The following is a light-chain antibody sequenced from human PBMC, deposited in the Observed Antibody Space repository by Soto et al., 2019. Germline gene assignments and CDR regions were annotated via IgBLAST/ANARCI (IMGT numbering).Light chain of an antibody. CDR2: GNS. CDR1: SSNIGAGYG. V-gene: IGLV1-40*01. Sequence: QSVLTQPPSVSGAPGQRVTIACTVSSSNIGAGYGVHWYQQLPGTAPKLLIYGNSNRPSGVPDRFSGSKSGTSASLAITGLQAEDEADYYCQSYDSSLSGWVFGGGTKLTVL. CDR3: QSYDSSLSGWV. J-gene: IGLJ3*02.